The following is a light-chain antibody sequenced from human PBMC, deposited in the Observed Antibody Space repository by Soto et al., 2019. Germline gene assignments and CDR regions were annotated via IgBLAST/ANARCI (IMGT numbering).Light chain of an antibody. Sequence: DFVMTQAPDSLAVSLGERATINCKSSQTVLYNSNNKNHLGWFQQKPGHPPKLLIYGASTRASGVPDRFSGSGSGTDFTLTISSLQAEDVAVYYCLQYYSIPFTFGQGTKLEIK. CDR3: LQYYSIPFT. CDR2: GAS. J-gene: IGKJ2*01. V-gene: IGKV4-1*01. CDR1: QTVLYNSNNKNH.